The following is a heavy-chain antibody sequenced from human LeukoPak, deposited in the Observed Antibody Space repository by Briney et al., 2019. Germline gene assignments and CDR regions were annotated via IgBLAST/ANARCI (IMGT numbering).Heavy chain of an antibody. D-gene: IGHD5-24*01. CDR3: ARDRGWQQFDY. CDR2: ISGSGGST. Sequence: PGGSLRLSCAASGFTFSSYAMSWVRQAPGKGLEWVSAISGSGGSTYYADSVKGRFSISRDNAKNSLYLELNSLRAEDTRVYFCARDRGWQQFDYWGQGTLVTVSS. CDR1: GFTFSSYA. V-gene: IGHV3-23*01. J-gene: IGHJ4*01.